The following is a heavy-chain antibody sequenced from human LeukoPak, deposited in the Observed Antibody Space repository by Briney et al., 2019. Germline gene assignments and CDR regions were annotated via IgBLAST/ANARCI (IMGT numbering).Heavy chain of an antibody. Sequence: SETLSLTCTVSGGSISSYYWSWVRQPSGKGLEWIGYIYYSGSTNYNPSLKSRVTISVDTSKNQFSLKLSSVTAADTAVYYCARERYGSGSYYTDYWGQGTLVTVSS. CDR1: GGSISSYY. J-gene: IGHJ4*02. D-gene: IGHD3-10*01. CDR2: IYYSGST. CDR3: ARERYGSGSYYTDY. V-gene: IGHV4-59*01.